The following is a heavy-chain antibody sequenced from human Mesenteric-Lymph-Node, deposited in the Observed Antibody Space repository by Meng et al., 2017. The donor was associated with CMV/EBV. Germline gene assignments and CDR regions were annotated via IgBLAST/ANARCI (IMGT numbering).Heavy chain of an antibody. Sequence: GESLKISCAASGFTFSSYWMSWVRQAPGKGLEWVANIKQDGSEKYYVDSVKGRFTISRDNAKNSLYLQMNSLRAEDTAVYYCARDDRTYYYYGMDVWGQGTTVTVSS. CDR1: GFTFSSYW. D-gene: IGHD1-14*01. CDR2: IKQDGSEK. V-gene: IGHV3-7*01. CDR3: ARDDRTYYYYGMDV. J-gene: IGHJ6*02.